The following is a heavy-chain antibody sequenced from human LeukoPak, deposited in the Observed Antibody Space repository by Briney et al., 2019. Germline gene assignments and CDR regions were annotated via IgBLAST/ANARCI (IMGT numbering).Heavy chain of an antibody. CDR2: IYSGGST. J-gene: IGHJ4*02. CDR1: GFTVSSNY. CDR3: ARAWYSSSTFDY. V-gene: IGHV3-53*01. D-gene: IGHD6-6*01. Sequence: GGSLRLSCAASGFTVSSNYMSWVRQAPGKGLEWVSVIYSGGSTYYADSVKGRFTISRDNSKNTLYLQMNSPRAEDTAVYYCARAWYSSSTFDYWGQGTLVTVSS.